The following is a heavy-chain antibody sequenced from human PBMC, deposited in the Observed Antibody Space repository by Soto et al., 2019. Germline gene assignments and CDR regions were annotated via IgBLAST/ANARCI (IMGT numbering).Heavy chain of an antibody. Sequence: QVQLVEAGGGVVQPGRSLRLSCAASGFTFSSYAMHWVRQAPGKGLRWVAVLSYDGSKKYHAVSVKGRFTLSRDNSKNQLYLQMNSVRVEGTTVYYCARAWLDFDSSADYWGQGTLVTVSS. CDR3: ARAWLDFDSSADY. CDR2: LSYDGSKK. CDR1: GFTFSSYA. D-gene: IGHD3-9*01. J-gene: IGHJ4*02. V-gene: IGHV3-30-3*01.